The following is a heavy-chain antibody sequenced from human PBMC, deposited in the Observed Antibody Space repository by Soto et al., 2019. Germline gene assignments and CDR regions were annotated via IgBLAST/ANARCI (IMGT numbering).Heavy chain of an antibody. J-gene: IGHJ5*02. CDR2: INPNSGGT. V-gene: IGHV1-2*04. CDR1: GYTFTGYY. CDR3: ARGYCSGGSCSNWFDP. D-gene: IGHD2-15*01. Sequence: QVQLVQSGAEVKKPGASVKVSCKASGYTFTGYYMHWVRQAPGQGLEWMGWINPNSGGTNYAQKFQGWVTMTRDTSISTAYMELSRLGSDDTAVYYCARGYCSGGSCSNWFDPWGQGTLVTVSS.